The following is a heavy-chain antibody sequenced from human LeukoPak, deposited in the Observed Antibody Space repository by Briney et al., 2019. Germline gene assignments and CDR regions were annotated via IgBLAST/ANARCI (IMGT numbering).Heavy chain of an antibody. CDR1: GGSISSYY. V-gene: IGHV4-59*01. D-gene: IGHD4-17*01. CDR2: VYYTGST. J-gene: IGHJ3*02. CDR3: ARDLRGDYGAFDI. Sequence: PSETLSLTCTVSGGSISSYYWSWIRQPPGKGLEWIGRVYYTGSTNYNPSLISRVSMSVDTSKNQFSLKLSSVNDADTAVYYCARDLRGDYGAFDIWGQGTMVTVSS.